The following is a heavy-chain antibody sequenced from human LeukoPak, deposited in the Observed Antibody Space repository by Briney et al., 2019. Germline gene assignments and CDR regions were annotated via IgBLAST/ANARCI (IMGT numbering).Heavy chain of an antibody. J-gene: IGHJ5*02. V-gene: IGHV3-23*01. CDR3: TRDSGTYNWFDP. CDR2: ITDNGVAT. CDR1: GFTFSNYG. D-gene: IGHD1-26*01. Sequence: GGSLRLSCAASGFTFSNYGMSWVREAPGEGLEWVSSITDNGVATYYADSVKGRFTISRDNSKNTLYLQMNSLKTEDTALYYCTRDSGTYNWFDPWGQGTLVTVSS.